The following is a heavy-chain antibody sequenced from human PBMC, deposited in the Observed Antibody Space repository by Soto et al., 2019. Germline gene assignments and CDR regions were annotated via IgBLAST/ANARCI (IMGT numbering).Heavy chain of an antibody. CDR1: GGTFSSYA. Sequence: ASVKVSCKASGGTFSSYAISWVRQAPGQGLEWMGGIIPIFGTANYAQKFQGRVTITADESTSTAYMELSSLRSGDTAVYYWAVESIAARDYYYYGMDVWGQGTTVTVSS. CDR2: IIPIFGTA. V-gene: IGHV1-69*13. CDR3: AVESIAARDYYYYGMDV. D-gene: IGHD6-6*01. J-gene: IGHJ6*02.